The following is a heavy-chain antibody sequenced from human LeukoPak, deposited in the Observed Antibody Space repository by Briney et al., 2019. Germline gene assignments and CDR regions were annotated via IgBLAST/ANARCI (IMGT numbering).Heavy chain of an antibody. J-gene: IGHJ6*02. CDR2: ISGYNGNT. CDR3: ARDGVYSSGWFYYYYGMDV. D-gene: IGHD6-19*01. Sequence: ASVKVSCKASGYTFTNYGISWVRQAPGQGLEWMGWISGYNGNTNYAQKLQGRVTMTTDTSTSTAYMELRSLRSDDTAVYYCARDGVYSSGWFYYYYGMDVWGQGTTVTVSS. CDR1: GYTFTNYG. V-gene: IGHV1-18*01.